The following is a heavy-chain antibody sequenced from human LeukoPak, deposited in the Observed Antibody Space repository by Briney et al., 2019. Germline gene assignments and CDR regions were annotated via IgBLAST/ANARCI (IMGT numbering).Heavy chain of an antibody. CDR2: IIDYDGHA. CDR3: VREGIYLAFDL. D-gene: IGHD3-16*02. Sequence: ASVKVSCKASGYNFTTYGISWVRQAPGQGPEWMGWIIDYDGHARYSEKLKGRITLTTDRSTSTVYMELRSLTYDDTARYYCVREGIYLAFDLWGQGTLVSVSS. CDR1: GYNFTTYG. V-gene: IGHV1-18*01. J-gene: IGHJ5*02.